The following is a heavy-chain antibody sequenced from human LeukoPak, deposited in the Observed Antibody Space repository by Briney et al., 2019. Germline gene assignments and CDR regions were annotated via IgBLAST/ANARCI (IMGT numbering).Heavy chain of an antibody. J-gene: IGHJ4*02. Sequence: SETLSLTCTVSGGSISRYYWSWIRQPAGKGREWIGRIYTSGSTNYNPSLKSRVTMSVDTSKNQFSLKLSSVTAADTAVYYCAGGRRRGFDYWGQGTLVTVSS. CDR1: GGSISRYY. CDR3: AGGRRRGFDY. V-gene: IGHV4-4*07. CDR2: IYTSGST. D-gene: IGHD2-15*01.